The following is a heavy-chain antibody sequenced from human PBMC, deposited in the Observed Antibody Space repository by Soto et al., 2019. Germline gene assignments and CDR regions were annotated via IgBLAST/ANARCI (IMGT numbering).Heavy chain of an antibody. J-gene: IGHJ4*02. V-gene: IGHV3-48*02. CDR1: GFTFSSYS. D-gene: IGHD3-22*01. CDR3: ARDVGYYYDSSGYYRFDY. CDR2: ISRSSSTI. Sequence: EVQLVESGGGLVQPGGSLRLSCAASGFTFSSYSMNWVRQAPGKGLEWVSYISRSSSTIYYADSVKGRFTISRDNAKNSLYLQMNSLRDEDTAVYYCARDVGYYYDSSGYYRFDYWGQGPLVTVSS.